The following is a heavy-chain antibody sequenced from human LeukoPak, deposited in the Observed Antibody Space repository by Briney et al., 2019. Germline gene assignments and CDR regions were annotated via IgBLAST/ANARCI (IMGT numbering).Heavy chain of an antibody. V-gene: IGHV3-48*04. Sequence: GGSLRLSCAASGFTFSSYSMNWVRQAPGKGLEWVSYISSSSSTIYYADSVKGRFTISRDNAKNSLYLQMNSLRAEDTAVYYCARVARPEAFDIWGQGTMVTVSS. CDR3: ARVARPEAFDI. J-gene: IGHJ3*02. CDR1: GFTFSSYS. CDR2: ISSSSSTI.